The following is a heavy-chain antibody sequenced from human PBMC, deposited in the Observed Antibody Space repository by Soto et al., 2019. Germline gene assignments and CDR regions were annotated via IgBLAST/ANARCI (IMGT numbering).Heavy chain of an antibody. J-gene: IGHJ4*02. Sequence: QVQLVQSGAEVKRPGSSVMVSCKASGDTFDFYSINWVRQAPGRGLEWMGRVNPIVRMSNYAQKFQGSVTMTADRSTSTAYMELSSLRSEDTAIYYCASSYGSGYRAFDYWGQGALVTVSS. CDR3: ASSYGSGYRAFDY. D-gene: IGHD3-10*01. V-gene: IGHV1-69*02. CDR2: VNPIVRMS. CDR1: GDTFDFYS.